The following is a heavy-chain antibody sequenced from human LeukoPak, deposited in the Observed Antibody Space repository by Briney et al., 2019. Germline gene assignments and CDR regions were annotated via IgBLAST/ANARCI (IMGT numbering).Heavy chain of an antibody. CDR3: ARTFYDSSGSDFGY. Sequence: SETLSLTCTVSGGSISSYYWSWIRQPPGKGLEWIGYIYYSGSTNYNPSLKSRVTISVDTSKNQFSLKLSSVTAADTAVYYCARTFYDSSGSDFGYWGQGTLVTVSS. J-gene: IGHJ4*02. V-gene: IGHV4-59*01. CDR1: GGSISSYY. D-gene: IGHD3-22*01. CDR2: IYYSGST.